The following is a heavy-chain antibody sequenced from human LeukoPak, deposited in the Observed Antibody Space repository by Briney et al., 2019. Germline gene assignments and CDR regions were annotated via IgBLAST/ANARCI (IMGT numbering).Heavy chain of an antibody. CDR1: GFTVSSNY. CDR3: AREIPWYDAFDI. J-gene: IGHJ3*02. V-gene: IGHV3-53*01. D-gene: IGHD2-15*01. CDR2: IYSGGST. Sequence: GGSLRLSCAASGFTVSSNYMSWVRQAPGKGLEWVSVIYSGGSTYYADSVKGRFTFSRDNSKNTLYLQMNSLRAEDTAVYYCAREIPWYDAFDIWGQGTMVTVSS.